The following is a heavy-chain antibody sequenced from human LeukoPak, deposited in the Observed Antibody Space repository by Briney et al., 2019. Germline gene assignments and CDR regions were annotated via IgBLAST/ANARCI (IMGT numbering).Heavy chain of an antibody. Sequence: GGSLRLSCTASGFTFGDYAMNWFRQAPGKGLEWVGFIRSKAYGGTTEYAASVKGRFTISRDDSKSIAYLQMNSLKTEDTAVYYCTRDYYYSGDYSNYYYYGMDVWGQGTTVTVSS. CDR1: GFTFGDYA. CDR2: IRSKAYGGTT. J-gene: IGHJ6*02. D-gene: IGHD3-22*01. V-gene: IGHV3-49*03. CDR3: TRDYYYSGDYSNYYYYGMDV.